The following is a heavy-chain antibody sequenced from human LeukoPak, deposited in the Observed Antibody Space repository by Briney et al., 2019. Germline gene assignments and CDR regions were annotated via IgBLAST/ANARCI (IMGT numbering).Heavy chain of an antibody. Sequence: GESLKISWKSSGNSFSSDWSAGVRQMPGKAPEWRGIVDPGDSDTRYSPSLQGRVTFSADKSSSTAFLQWSRLKASDTAMYFCGRHWYDSRSPLHYWRRGPLVRVSS. J-gene: IGHJ2*01. D-gene: IGHD3-9*01. CDR3: GRHWYDSRSPLHY. CDR1: GNSFSSDW. V-gene: IGHV5-51*01. CDR2: VDPGDSDT.